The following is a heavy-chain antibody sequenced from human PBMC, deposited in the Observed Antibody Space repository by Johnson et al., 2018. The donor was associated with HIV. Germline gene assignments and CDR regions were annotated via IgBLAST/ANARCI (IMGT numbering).Heavy chain of an antibody. J-gene: IGHJ3*02. D-gene: IGHD1-26*01. Sequence: QVQLVESGGGVVQPGRSLRLSCAASGFTFSSYAMHWVRQAPGKGLEWVAVISYDGSNKYYVDSVKGRFTISRDNAKNSLYLQMNSLRAEDTAVYYCARDRWELLALSAFYIWGQGTMVTVSS. CDR2: ISYDGSNK. CDR3: ARDRWELLALSAFYI. CDR1: GFTFSSYA. V-gene: IGHV3-30-3*01.